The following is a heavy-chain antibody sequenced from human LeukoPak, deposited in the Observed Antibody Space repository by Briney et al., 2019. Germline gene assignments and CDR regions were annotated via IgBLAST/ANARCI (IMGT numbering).Heavy chain of an antibody. Sequence: PGGSLRLSSAASGFTFSSYGMHWVRQSPGKGLEWVAFIRYDGSNKYYADSVKGRFTISRDNSKNTLYLQMNSLRAEDTAVYYCAKDRLFGIVVVPAAFDYWGQGTLVTVSS. J-gene: IGHJ4*02. CDR1: GFTFSSYG. V-gene: IGHV3-30*02. CDR2: IRYDGSNK. D-gene: IGHD2-2*01. CDR3: AKDRLFGIVVVPAAFDY.